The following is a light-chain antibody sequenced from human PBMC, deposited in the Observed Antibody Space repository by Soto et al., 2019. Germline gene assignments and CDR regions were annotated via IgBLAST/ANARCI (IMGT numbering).Light chain of an antibody. J-gene: IGLJ1*01. CDR3: SSYTSSSSYV. V-gene: IGLV2-14*03. CDR1: SSDVGGYKY. CDR2: DVS. Sequence: QSVLTQPASVSGSPGQSITISCTGTSSDVGGYKYVSWYQQHPGKAPKLMIYDVSNRPSGVSNRFSGSKSGNTASLIISGLQSEDEADYYCSSYTSSSSYVFGSGTKVTVL.